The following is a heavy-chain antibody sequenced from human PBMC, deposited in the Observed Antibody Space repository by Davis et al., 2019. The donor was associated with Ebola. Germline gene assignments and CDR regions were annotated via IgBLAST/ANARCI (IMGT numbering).Heavy chain of an antibody. CDR1: GGSFSSYY. CDR2: IYYSGST. D-gene: IGHD3-3*01. J-gene: IGHJ4*02. V-gene: IGHV4-59*01. Sequence: SETLSLTCAVYGGSFSSYYWSWIRQPPGKGLEWIGYIYYSGSTNYNPSLKSRVTISVDTSKNQFSLKLSSVTAADTAVYYCARGIIWSGYYMSYYFDYWGQGTLVTVSS. CDR3: ARGIIWSGYYMSYYFDY.